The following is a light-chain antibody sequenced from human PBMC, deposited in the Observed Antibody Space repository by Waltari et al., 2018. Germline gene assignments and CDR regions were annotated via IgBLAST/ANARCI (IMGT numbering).Light chain of an antibody. CDR2: WAS. CDR3: HQYYIRPGT. V-gene: IGKV4-1*01. CDR1: QSVLYSSNNKNY. Sequence: DIVMTQSPDSLAVSLGERATIKCKSSQSVLYSSNNKNYLAWYQQRPGKPPKLLIYWASTRTAGVPDRFSGSGSGTDFTLTISTLQAEDVAVYYCHQYYIRPGTFGRGTRVEIK. J-gene: IGKJ1*01.